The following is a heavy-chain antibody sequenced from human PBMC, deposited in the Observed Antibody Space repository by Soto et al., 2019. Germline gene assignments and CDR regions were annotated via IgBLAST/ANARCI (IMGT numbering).Heavy chain of an antibody. CDR2: IYYSGST. V-gene: IGHV4-30-4*01. D-gene: IGHD2-2*01. Sequence: QVQLQESGPGLVKPSQTLSLTCTVSGGSISSGDYYWSWIRQPPGKGLGWIGYIYYSGSTYYNPSLKSRVTISVDTSKNQFSLKLSSVTAADTAVYYCAKSPAAIEGAFDIWGQGTMVTVSS. CDR1: GGSISSGDYY. CDR3: AKSPAAIEGAFDI. J-gene: IGHJ3*02.